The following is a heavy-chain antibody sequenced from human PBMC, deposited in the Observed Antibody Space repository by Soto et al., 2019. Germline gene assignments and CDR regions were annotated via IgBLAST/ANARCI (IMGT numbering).Heavy chain of an antibody. CDR3: ATQVEFCSGGSCYADFAY. Sequence: GESLKISCKGSGYSFTSYWISWVRQMPGKGLEWMGRIDPSDSYTNYSPSFQGHVTISADNSISTAYLQWSSLKASDTAMYYCATQVEFCSGGSCYADFAYWGQGTLVTVS. CDR1: GYSFTSYW. V-gene: IGHV5-10-1*01. J-gene: IGHJ4*02. D-gene: IGHD2-15*01. CDR2: IDPSDSYT.